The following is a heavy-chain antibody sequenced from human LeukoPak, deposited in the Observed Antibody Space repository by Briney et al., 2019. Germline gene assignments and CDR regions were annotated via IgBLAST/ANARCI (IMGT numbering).Heavy chain of an antibody. D-gene: IGHD6-13*01. J-gene: IGHJ4*02. CDR1: GFTFSSYW. Sequence: GGSLRLSCVASGFTFSSYWMTWVRQAPGKGLEWVASIKQDGNEKYYVDSVKGRFTISRDNAKNSLYLQMNSLKPEDTAVYYCARVAEAAGFDSWGQGTLVTVSS. CDR2: IKQDGNEK. CDR3: ARVAEAAGFDS. V-gene: IGHV3-7*01.